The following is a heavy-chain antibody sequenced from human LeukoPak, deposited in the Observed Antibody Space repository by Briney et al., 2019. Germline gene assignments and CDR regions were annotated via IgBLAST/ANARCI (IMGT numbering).Heavy chain of an antibody. J-gene: IGHJ4*02. D-gene: IGHD4-23*01. Sequence: PSETLSLTCTVSGGSISSSSYYWGWIRQPPGKGLEWIGSIYYSGSTYYNPSLKSRVTISVDTSKNQFSLKLSSVTAADTAVYYCAGDDYGGNSAFDYWGQGTLVTVSS. CDR1: GGSISSSSYY. CDR3: AGDDYGGNSAFDY. CDR2: IYYSGST. V-gene: IGHV4-39*07.